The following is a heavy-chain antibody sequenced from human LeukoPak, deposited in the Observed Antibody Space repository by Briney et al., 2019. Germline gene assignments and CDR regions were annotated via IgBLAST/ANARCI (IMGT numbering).Heavy chain of an antibody. CDR2: IHHSGNI. V-gene: IGHV4-34*01. CDR1: GGSFSDYY. CDR3: ARALTYGGNYFVDY. Sequence: SETLSPTCAVYGGSFSDYYWTWIRQPPGKGLEWIGEIHHSGNINYNPSLKSRVTISVDTSKNQFSLKLSSVTAADTAVYYCARALTYGGNYFVDYWGRGRLVAVSS. J-gene: IGHJ4*02. D-gene: IGHD4-23*01.